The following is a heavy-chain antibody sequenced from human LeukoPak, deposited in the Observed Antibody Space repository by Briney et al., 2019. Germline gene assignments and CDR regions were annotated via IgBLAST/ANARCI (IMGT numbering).Heavy chain of an antibody. D-gene: IGHD6-13*01. CDR1: GYTFTSYG. Sequence: ASVKVSCKASGYTFTSYGISWVRQAPGQGLEWMGWISAYNGNTNYAQKFQGRVTMTTDTSTSTAYMELRSLRSDDTAVYYCARGWPGIAAPGAFDIWGQGTMVTVSS. V-gene: IGHV1-18*01. J-gene: IGHJ3*02. CDR3: ARGWPGIAAPGAFDI. CDR2: ISAYNGNT.